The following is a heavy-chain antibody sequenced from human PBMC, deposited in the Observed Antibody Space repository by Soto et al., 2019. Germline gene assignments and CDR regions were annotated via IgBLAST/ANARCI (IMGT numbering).Heavy chain of an antibody. CDR1: GASITTYY. J-gene: IGHJ4*02. CDR3: ARRLFGSGWTLDS. CDR2: VYHTGST. D-gene: IGHD6-19*01. V-gene: IGHV4-59*13. Sequence: SETLSLTCDVSGASITTYYWSWIRQAPGKGLEWIGNVYHTGSTDYNSSLRSRVTISVDTSKNQFSLNMNSVTAADTAVYYCARRLFGSGWTLDSWGQGALVTVSS.